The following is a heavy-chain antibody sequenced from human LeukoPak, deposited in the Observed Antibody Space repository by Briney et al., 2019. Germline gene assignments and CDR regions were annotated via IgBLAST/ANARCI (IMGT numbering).Heavy chain of an antibody. CDR1: GVTLSSYA. V-gene: IGHV3-23*01. Sequence: VGSLRLSCAASGVTLSSYAMSWVRQGPGKGLEWFSAISVSGNTYHADSVKGRFTISRDSSKNTLYLQMNSLRAGDAAVYYCAKAPVTTCSGAYCYPFDYWSQGTLVTVSS. CDR3: AKAPVTTCSGAYCYPFDY. D-gene: IGHD2-15*01. CDR2: ISVSGNT. J-gene: IGHJ4*02.